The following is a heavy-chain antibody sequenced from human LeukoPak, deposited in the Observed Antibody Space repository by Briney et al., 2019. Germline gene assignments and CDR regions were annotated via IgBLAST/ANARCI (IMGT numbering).Heavy chain of an antibody. V-gene: IGHV3-11*01. D-gene: IGHD4-23*01. J-gene: IGHJ3*02. CDR2: ISSSGSTI. Sequence: GGSLRLSCAASGFTLSDYYMSWIRQAPGKGLEWISYISSSGSTIFYADSVKGRFTISRDNAKNSLYLQMNSLRAEDTAVYYCARDGRSYGGWFDIWGQGTMVTVSS. CDR1: GFTLSDYY. CDR3: ARDGRSYGGWFDI.